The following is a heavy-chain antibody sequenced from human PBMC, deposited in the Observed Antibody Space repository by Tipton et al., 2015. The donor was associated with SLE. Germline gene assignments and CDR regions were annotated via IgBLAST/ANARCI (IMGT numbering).Heavy chain of an antibody. J-gene: IGHJ4*02. Sequence: GSLRLSCAVSGGSISSTNWWSWVRQPPGKGLEWIGEISHSGSTNYNPSLKSRVTISVDKSKNQFSLKLGSVTAADTAVYYCARLGTLHLGELSPPFDYWGQGTLVTVSS. V-gene: IGHV4-4*02. CDR2: ISHSGST. CDR3: ARLGTLHLGELSPPFDY. D-gene: IGHD3-16*02. CDR1: GGSISSTNW.